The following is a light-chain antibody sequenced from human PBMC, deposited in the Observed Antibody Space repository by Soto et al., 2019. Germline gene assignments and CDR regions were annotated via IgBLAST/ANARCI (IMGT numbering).Light chain of an antibody. V-gene: IGKV1-5*03. CDR3: PQYNSYPWT. J-gene: IGKJ1*01. CDR2: KAS. CDR1: QSISSW. Sequence: DIQVTQSPSTLSASVGDRVTITCRASQSISSWFAWYQQKPGKAPKLPIYKASSLESGLPSRFSGSGSGTDFTLNISSLQPDDFATYYCPQYNSYPWTFGQGTKVDIK.